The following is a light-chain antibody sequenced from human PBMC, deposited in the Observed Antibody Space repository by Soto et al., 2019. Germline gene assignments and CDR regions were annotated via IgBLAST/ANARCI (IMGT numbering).Light chain of an antibody. J-gene: IGKJ3*01. CDR1: QSVSSSY. CDR2: GAS. CDR3: QQYGSSPPFT. Sequence: EIVLTQSPATLSLSPGERATLSWRASQSVSSSYLAWYQQKPGQAPRLLIYGASSRATGIPDRFSGSGSGTDFTLTISRLEPEDFAVYYCQQYGSSPPFTFGPGTKVDIK. V-gene: IGKV3-20*01.